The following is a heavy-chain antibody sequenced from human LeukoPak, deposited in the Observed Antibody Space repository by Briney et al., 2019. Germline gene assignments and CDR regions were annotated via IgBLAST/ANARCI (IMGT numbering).Heavy chain of an antibody. Sequence: SETLSLTFAVYGGSFSGYYWSWIRQPPGKGLEWIGEINHSGSTNYNPSLKSRVTISVDTSKNQFSLKLSSVTAADTAVYYCARGRAGSGGSCYVDYWGQGTLVTVSS. J-gene: IGHJ4*02. D-gene: IGHD2-15*01. CDR2: INHSGST. V-gene: IGHV4-34*01. CDR3: ARGRAGSGGSCYVDY. CDR1: GGSFSGYY.